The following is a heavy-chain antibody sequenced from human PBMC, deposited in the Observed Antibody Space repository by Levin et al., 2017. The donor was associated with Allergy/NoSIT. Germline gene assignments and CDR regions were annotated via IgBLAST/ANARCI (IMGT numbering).Heavy chain of an antibody. CDR3: ARAGRHDIVGATQDAFDI. Sequence: ASVKVSCKASGYTFTSYGISWVRQAPGQGLEWMGWISAYNGNTNYAQKLQGRVTMTTDTSTSTAYMELRSLRSDDTAVYYCARAGRHDIVGATQDAFDIWGQGTMVTVSS. CDR1: GYTFTSYG. D-gene: IGHD1-26*01. CDR2: ISAYNGNT. V-gene: IGHV1-18*01. J-gene: IGHJ3*02.